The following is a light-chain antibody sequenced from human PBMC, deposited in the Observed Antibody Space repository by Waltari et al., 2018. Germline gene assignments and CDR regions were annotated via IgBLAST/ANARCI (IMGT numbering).Light chain of an antibody. CDR2: DSN. CDR3: GTWDTSLSVGV. V-gene: IGLV1-51*01. J-gene: IGLJ3*02. CDR1: NPNIGNNY. Sequence: QSVLTQPPSVSAAPGQKVTISCSGSNPNIGNNYVSWYQQFPGTAPKLLIYDSNKRPSGIPDRFSGSKSGTSATLGITGLQTGDEADYYCGTWDTSLSVGVFGGGTKLTVL.